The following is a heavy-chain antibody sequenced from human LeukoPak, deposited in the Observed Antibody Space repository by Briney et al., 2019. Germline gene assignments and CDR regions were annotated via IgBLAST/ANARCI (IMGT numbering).Heavy chain of an antibody. J-gene: IGHJ4*02. CDR2: IYSSGST. D-gene: IGHD4-23*01. CDR3: ARDMGAPDYGSYSVDY. CDR1: GGSISSSYYY. Sequence: PSETLSLTCTVSGGSISSSYYYWGWIRQPPGKGLEWIGSIYSSGSTYYNPSLKSRVTISVDTSKNQFSLKLTSVTAADTAVYFCARDMGAPDYGSYSVDYWGQGTLVTVSS. V-gene: IGHV4-39*07.